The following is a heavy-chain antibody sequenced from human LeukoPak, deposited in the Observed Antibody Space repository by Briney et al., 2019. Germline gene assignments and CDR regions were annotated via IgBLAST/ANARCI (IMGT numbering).Heavy chain of an antibody. D-gene: IGHD2-15*01. CDR3: ASGVVVAATQRFDY. Sequence: SVKVSCKASGGTFSSYAISWVRQAPGQGLEWMGGIIPIFGTTNYAQKFQGRVTITADESTSTAYMELSSLRSEDTAVYYCASGVVVAATQRFDYWGQGTLVTVSS. CDR2: IIPIFGTT. V-gene: IGHV1-69*13. CDR1: GGTFSSYA. J-gene: IGHJ4*02.